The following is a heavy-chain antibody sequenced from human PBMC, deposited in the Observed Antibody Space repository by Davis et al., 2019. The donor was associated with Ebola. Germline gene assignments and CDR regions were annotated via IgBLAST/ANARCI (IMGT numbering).Heavy chain of an antibody. V-gene: IGHV1-8*02. CDR1: GYTFTGYY. Sequence: AASVKVSCKASGYTFTGYYMHWVRQATGQGLEWMGWMNPNSGNTGYAQKFQGRVTMTRNTSISTAYMELSSLRSEDTAVYYCARGLRSSSPHWGQGTLVTASS. D-gene: IGHD6-13*01. CDR2: MNPNSGNT. J-gene: IGHJ4*02. CDR3: ARGLRSSSPH.